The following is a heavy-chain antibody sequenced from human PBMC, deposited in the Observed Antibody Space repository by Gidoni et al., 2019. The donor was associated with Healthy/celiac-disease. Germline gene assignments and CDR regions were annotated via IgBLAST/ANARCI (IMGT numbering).Heavy chain of an antibody. V-gene: IGHV3-53*01. J-gene: IGHJ6*02. D-gene: IGHD3-10*01. Sequence: EVQLVESGGGWIQHGGSLRLSCAASGFTVSSNNMIWFCQAPGKGLGWVSVIYSVGSTYCADSVKGRFAISRDNSTNTLYLQMHSLRAEDTAVYYCARDPVGRYYYGMDVWGQGTTVTVSS. CDR3: ARDPVGRYYYGMDV. CDR2: IYSVGST. CDR1: GFTVSSNN.